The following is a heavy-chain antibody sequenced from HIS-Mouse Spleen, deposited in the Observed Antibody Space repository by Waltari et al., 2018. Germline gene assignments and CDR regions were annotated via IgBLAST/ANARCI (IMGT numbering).Heavy chain of an antibody. CDR1: GGSISSSSYY. V-gene: IGHV4-39*07. CDR3: AREIPYSSSWYDWYFDL. J-gene: IGHJ2*01. D-gene: IGHD6-13*01. Sequence: QLQLQESGPGLVKPSETLSLTCTVSGGSISSSSYYWGWIRQPPGKGLEWIGSIYYSGSNYYNPSLKGRVTISGDTSKNQFSLKLSSVTAADTAVYYCAREIPYSSSWYDWYFDLWGQGTLVTVSS. CDR2: IYYSGSN.